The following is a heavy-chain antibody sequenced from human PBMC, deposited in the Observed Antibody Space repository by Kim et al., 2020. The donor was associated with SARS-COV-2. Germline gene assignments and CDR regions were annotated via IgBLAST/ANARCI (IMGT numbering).Heavy chain of an antibody. D-gene: IGHD2-21*02. CDR1: GGTFSTYT. CDR3: ASCGGDCYAARWDAFDI. Sequence: SVKVSCKASGGTFSTYTMNWVRQAPGQGLEWMGAIIPIFGTVDFAQKFQGRVTITADESTSTAFMELRSLRSEDTAVYYCASCGGDCYAARWDAFDIWGQGTKVTVSS. V-gene: IGHV1-69*13. J-gene: IGHJ3*02. CDR2: IIPIFGTV.